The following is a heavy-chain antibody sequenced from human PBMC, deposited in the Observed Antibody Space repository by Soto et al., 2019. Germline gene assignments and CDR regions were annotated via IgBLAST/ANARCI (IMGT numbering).Heavy chain of an antibody. J-gene: IGHJ4*02. CDR1: GFTFDTYA. Sequence: QVQLVESGGGVVQSGRSLRLSCAASGFTFDTYAMHWVRQAPGKGLEWVAVISYDGSNQFYDGSVKGRFTFSRDNSKNTHYLQRNSLRNDDTAVYYCTRGLLSDYFDYWGQGALVTVSS. D-gene: IGHD2-21*02. CDR2: ISYDGSNQ. V-gene: IGHV3-30-3*01. CDR3: TRGLLSDYFDY.